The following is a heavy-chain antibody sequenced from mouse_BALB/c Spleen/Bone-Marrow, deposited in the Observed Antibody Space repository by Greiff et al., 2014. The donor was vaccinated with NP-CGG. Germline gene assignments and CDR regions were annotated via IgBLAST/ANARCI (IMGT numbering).Heavy chain of an antibody. Sequence: DVHLVESGGDLVKPGGSLKLSCAASGFTFNSYGMSWVRQTPDKRLEWVATISSGGSYTYYPDSVKGRFTISRDNAKNTLYLQMSSLKSEDTAMYYCARQTYYDYDGYFDYWGQGTTLTVSS. CDR2: ISSGGSYT. D-gene: IGHD2-4*01. V-gene: IGHV5-6*01. CDR3: ARQTYYDYDGYFDY. J-gene: IGHJ2*01. CDR1: GFTFNSYG.